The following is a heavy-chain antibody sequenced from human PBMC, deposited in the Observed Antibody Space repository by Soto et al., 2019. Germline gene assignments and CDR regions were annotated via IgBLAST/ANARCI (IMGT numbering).Heavy chain of an antibody. CDR1: GFTFSSYS. V-gene: IGHV3-23*01. D-gene: IGHD3-10*01. J-gene: IGHJ4*02. Sequence: XGSLRLSCAASGFTFSSYSMSWVRKAPGKGLEWVSGFRTSGDGGTTYYADSVKGRFTISRDNSKNMLFLQMNSLRAEDTAIYYCAKKVNSGPGSQYFDYWGQGTLVTVSS. CDR2: FRTSGDGGTT. CDR3: AKKVNSGPGSQYFDY.